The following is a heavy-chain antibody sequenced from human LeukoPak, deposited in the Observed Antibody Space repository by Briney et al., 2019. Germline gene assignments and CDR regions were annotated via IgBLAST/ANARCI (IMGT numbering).Heavy chain of an antibody. J-gene: IGHJ4*02. CDR2: ISSSSSYI. V-gene: IGHV3-21*01. Sequence: PGGSLRLSCAASGFTFSSYSMSWVRQAPGKGLEWVSSISSSSSYIYYADSLKGRFTISRDNAKNSLYLQMNSLRAEDTAVYYCARDGGSITGTTGLFDYWGQGTLVTVSS. D-gene: IGHD1-7*01. CDR3: ARDGGSITGTTGLFDY. CDR1: GFTFSSYS.